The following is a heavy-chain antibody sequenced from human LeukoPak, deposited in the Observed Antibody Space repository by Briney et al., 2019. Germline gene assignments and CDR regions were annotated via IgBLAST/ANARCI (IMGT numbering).Heavy chain of an antibody. D-gene: IGHD1-26*01. CDR1: GGTFSSYA. J-gene: IGHJ4*02. CDR2: IIHIFGTA. Sequence: SVKVSCKXSGGTFSSYAISWVRQSPGQGLEWMGGIIHIFGTANYAQKFPGRVTITADESTSTAYMELSSLRSEDTAVYYCASRPLGGSYEYFDYWGQGTLVTVSS. V-gene: IGHV1-69*13. CDR3: ASRPLGGSYEYFDY.